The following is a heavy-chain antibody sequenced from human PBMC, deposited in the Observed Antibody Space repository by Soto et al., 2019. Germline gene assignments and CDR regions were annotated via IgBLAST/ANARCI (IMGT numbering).Heavy chain of an antibody. CDR3: ARAERSSLARHYGY. V-gene: IGHV1-18*04. Sequence: ASVKVSCKASGYTFTSYGISWVRQAPGQGLEWMGWISAYNGNTNYAQKLQGRVTMTTDTSTSTAYMELRSLRSDDTAVYYCARAERSSLARHYGYWGQGTLVTVSS. D-gene: IGHD3-16*01. J-gene: IGHJ4*02. CDR2: ISAYNGNT. CDR1: GYTFTSYG.